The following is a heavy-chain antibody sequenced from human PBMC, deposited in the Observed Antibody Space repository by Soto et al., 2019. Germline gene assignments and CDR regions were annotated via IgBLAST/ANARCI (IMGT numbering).Heavy chain of an antibody. V-gene: IGHV1-18*01. CDR2: IDTYTGNT. Sequence: QIQLVQSGAEVKKPGASVKVSCKASGYTFTTYGISWVRQAPGQGLEWMGWIDTYTGNTKHRQQLHDTVTMTTDTPTSPPYMEMRSLRSDDTARYYCTRVPGIAAPGRGLGDYWGQGTLVTVSS. CDR1: GYTFTTYG. D-gene: IGHD6-13*01. CDR3: TRVPGIAAPGRGLGDY. J-gene: IGHJ4*02.